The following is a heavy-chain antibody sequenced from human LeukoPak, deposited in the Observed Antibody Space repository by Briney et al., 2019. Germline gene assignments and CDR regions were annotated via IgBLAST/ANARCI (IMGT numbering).Heavy chain of an antibody. J-gene: IGHJ4*02. V-gene: IGHV1-8*01. CDR2: MNPDTGDT. CDR1: GYTFTAYD. CDR3: TRGSLSGSSRDY. D-gene: IGHD1-26*01. Sequence: ASVRVSCKASGYTFTAYDINWVRQASGQGLEWMGWMNPDTGDTGSAQKFQGRVTMTRDRSIDTAYMELRGLTSEDTAVYYCTRGSLSGSSRDYWGQGTLLTVSS.